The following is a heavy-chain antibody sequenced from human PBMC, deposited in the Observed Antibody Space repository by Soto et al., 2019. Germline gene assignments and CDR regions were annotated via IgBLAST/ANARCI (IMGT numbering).Heavy chain of an antibody. CDR2: ISAYNGNT. CDR3: AREDGSGWYPDAFDI. J-gene: IGHJ3*02. D-gene: IGHD6-19*01. Sequence: ASVKVSCKASGYTFTSYGISWVRQAPGQGLEWMGWISAYNGNTKYAQKLQGRVTITTDTSTSTAYMELRSLRSDATAVYYCAREDGSGWYPDAFDIWGQGTMVTVSS. V-gene: IGHV1-18*01. CDR1: GYTFTSYG.